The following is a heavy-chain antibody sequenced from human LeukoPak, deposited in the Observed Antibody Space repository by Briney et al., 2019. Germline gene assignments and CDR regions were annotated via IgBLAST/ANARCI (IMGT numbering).Heavy chain of an antibody. CDR3: ARFDLFGSGRSFDY. D-gene: IGHD3-10*01. CDR1: EFTFSSYS. J-gene: IGHJ4*02. Sequence: GGALRLSCAASEFTFSSYSMNWVRQAPGKGLEWVSSISSSSSYIYYADSVKGRFTISRDNAKNSLYLQMNSLKADDTAVYYCARFDLFGSGRSFDYWGQGTLVTVSS. CDR2: ISSSSSYI. V-gene: IGHV3-21*01.